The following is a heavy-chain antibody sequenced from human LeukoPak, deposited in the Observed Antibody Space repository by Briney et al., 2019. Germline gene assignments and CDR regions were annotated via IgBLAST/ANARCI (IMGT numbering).Heavy chain of an antibody. J-gene: IGHJ4*02. V-gene: IGHV3-23*01. CDR2: ISGSGGST. Sequence: GGSLRLSCAASGFTFSSHVMSWVRQAPGKGLEWVSGISGSGGSTYYADSVKGRFTISRDNSKNTLDLQMNSLRVEDTAVYYCAKYSGRTMVTYCFNCWGQGTLVTVSS. CDR3: AKYSGRTMVTYCFNC. CDR1: GFTFSSHV. D-gene: IGHD4/OR15-4a*01.